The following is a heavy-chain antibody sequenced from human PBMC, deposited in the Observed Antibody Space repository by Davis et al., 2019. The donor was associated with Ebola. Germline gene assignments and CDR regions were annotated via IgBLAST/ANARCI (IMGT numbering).Heavy chain of an antibody. CDR1: GGSMNGYY. J-gene: IGHJ4*02. D-gene: IGHD4-17*01. CDR3: ARADGDYVYFDY. Sequence: SETLSLTCTVSGGSMNGYYWSWIRQSPGKGLEWIAFIFYTGSTTYNPSLKSRVTISLDTSKTQFSLKLSSVTAADAAVYYCARADGDYVYFDYWGQGILVTVSS. V-gene: IGHV4-59*01. CDR2: IFYTGST.